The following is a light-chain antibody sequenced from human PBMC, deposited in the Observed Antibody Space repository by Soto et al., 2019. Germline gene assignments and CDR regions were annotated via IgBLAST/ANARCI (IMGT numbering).Light chain of an antibody. CDR2: AAS. V-gene: IGKV1-17*01. CDR1: QGIRND. CDR3: QQRSNWSIT. J-gene: IGKJ5*01. Sequence: DIQMTQSPSSLSAAVGDRVTITCRASQGIRNDLGWYQQKPGKAPTLLIYAASTLQSGVPSRFSGSGFGTDFTLTISSLEPEDFAVYYCQQRSNWSITFGQGTDWRL.